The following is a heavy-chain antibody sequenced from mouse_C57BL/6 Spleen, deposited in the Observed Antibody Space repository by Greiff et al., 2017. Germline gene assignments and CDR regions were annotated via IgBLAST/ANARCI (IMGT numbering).Heavy chain of an antibody. D-gene: IGHD2-3*01. CDR3: ARYDDGYYVPLYY. CDR2: IRNKANGYTT. Sequence: EVKLMESGGGLVQPGGSLSLSCAASGFTFTDYYMSWVRQPPGKALEWLGFIRNKANGYTTEYSASVKGRFTISRDNSQSILYLQMNALRAEDSATYYCARYDDGYYVPLYYWGQGTTLTVSS. CDR1: GFTFTDYY. V-gene: IGHV7-3*01. J-gene: IGHJ2*01.